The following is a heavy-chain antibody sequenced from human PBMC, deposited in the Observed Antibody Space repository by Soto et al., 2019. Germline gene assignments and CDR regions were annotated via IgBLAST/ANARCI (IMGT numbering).Heavy chain of an antibody. Sequence: GASVKVSCKASGGTFSSYAISWVRQAPGQGLEWMGGIIPIFGTANYAQKFQGRVTITADKSTSTDYMELSSLRSEGTAVYYCASSVDCGGDCTNSHFYYCGQGTLVTVSS. CDR1: GGTFSSYA. V-gene: IGHV1-69*06. D-gene: IGHD2-21*02. CDR3: ASSVDCGGDCTNSHFYY. CDR2: IIPIFGTA. J-gene: IGHJ4*02.